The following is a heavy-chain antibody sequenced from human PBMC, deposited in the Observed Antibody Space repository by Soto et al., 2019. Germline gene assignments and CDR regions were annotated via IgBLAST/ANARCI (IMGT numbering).Heavy chain of an antibody. CDR2: ISWNSGSI. Sequence: EVQLVESGGGLVQPGRSLRLSCAASGFTFDDYAMHWVRQAPGKGLEWVSGISWNSGSIGYADSVKGRFTISRDNANNSLDRQMNSLRAEDTDLYYCANGGQLLTEGGGYWGQGTLVTVSS. CDR3: ANGGQLLTEGGGY. D-gene: IGHD2-2*01. CDR1: GFTFDDYA. V-gene: IGHV3-9*01. J-gene: IGHJ4*02.